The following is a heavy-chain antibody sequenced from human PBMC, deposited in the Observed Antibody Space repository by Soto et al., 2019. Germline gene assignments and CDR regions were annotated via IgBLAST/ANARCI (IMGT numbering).Heavy chain of an antibody. D-gene: IGHD3-3*01. CDR2: ISYEGSNK. J-gene: IGHJ6*02. CDR1: GFTFSGYG. CDR3: AKDRKTIFGVVPFSGGMDV. Sequence: SCVASGFTFSGYGMHWVRQAPGKGLEWVAVISYEGSNKYYADSVKGRFTISRDNSINTMYLEMNSLRAEDTAVYYCAKDRKTIFGVVPFSGGMDVWGQGTTVTVSS. V-gene: IGHV3-30*18.